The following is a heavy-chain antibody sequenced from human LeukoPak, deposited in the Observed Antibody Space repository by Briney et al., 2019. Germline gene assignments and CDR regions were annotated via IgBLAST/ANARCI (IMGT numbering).Heavy chain of an antibody. CDR2: INHSGST. J-gene: IGHJ4*02. D-gene: IGHD3-10*01. V-gene: IGHV4-34*01. CDR3: ARILLWFGELTHFDS. CDR1: GFTFSDYY. Sequence: PGGSLRLSCAASGFTFSDYYMSWIRQPPGKGLEWIGEINHSGSTNYNPSLKSRVTISVDTSMNQFSLKLSSVTAADTAVYYCARILLWFGELTHFDSWGQGTLVTVSS.